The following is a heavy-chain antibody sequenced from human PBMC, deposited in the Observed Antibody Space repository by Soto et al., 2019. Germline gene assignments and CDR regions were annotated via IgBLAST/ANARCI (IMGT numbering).Heavy chain of an antibody. V-gene: IGHV4-39*01. CDR2: IYYSGST. J-gene: IGHJ4*02. CDR3: ARHGVVVVAATTFDY. Sequence: PSETLSLTCTVSGGSISSSSYYWGWIRQPPGKGLEWIGSIYYSGSTYYNKSLKSRVTISVDTSKNQYSLKLSSVTAADTAVYYCARHGVVVVAATTFDYWGQGTLVTVSS. CDR1: GGSISSSSYY. D-gene: IGHD2-15*01.